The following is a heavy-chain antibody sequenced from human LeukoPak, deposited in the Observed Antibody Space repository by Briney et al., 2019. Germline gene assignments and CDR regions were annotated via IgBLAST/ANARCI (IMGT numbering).Heavy chain of an antibody. J-gene: IGHJ4*02. V-gene: IGHV1-46*01. D-gene: IGHD3-10*01. CDR3: ARSGRYYYGSGSHTRIDY. CDR1: GYTFTSYY. Sequence: ASVKVSCKASGYTFTSYYMHWVRQAPGQGLEWMGIINPSGGSTSYAQKFQGRVTMTRDTSTSTVYMELSSLRSEDTAVYYCARSGRYYYGSGSHTRIDYWGQGTLVTVSS. CDR2: INPSGGST.